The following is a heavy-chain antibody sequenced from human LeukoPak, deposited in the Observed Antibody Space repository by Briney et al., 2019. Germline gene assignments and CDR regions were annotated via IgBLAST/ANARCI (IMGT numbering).Heavy chain of an antibody. D-gene: IGHD4-23*01. J-gene: IGHJ6*02. CDR1: GGSISSYY. Sequence: SETLSLTCTVSGGSISSYYWSWSRQPPGKGLEWIGYIYYSGSTDYNPSLKTRVTISVDTSKKQFSLNLSSVTAADTAVYYCATSTLGYYYYGMDVWGQGTTVTVSS. V-gene: IGHV4-59*08. CDR3: ATSTLGYYYYGMDV. CDR2: IYYSGST.